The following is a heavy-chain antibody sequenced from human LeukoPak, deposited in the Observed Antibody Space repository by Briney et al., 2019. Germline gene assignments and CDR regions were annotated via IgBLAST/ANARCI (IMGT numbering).Heavy chain of an antibody. J-gene: IGHJ4*02. CDR1: GYTFTGYY. CDR2: INPNSGGT. Sequence: ASVKVSCTASGYTFTGYYMHWVRHAPGQGLEWMGWINPNSGGTNYAQKLEGRVTMTRDTSISTAYMELSRLRSDDTAVYYCARGGLAIFGVVARGGDYWGQGTLVTVSS. CDR3: ARGGLAIFGVVARGGDY. D-gene: IGHD3-3*01. V-gene: IGHV1-2*02.